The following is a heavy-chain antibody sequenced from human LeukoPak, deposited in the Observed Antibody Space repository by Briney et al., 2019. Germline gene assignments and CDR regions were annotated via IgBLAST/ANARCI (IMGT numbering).Heavy chain of an antibody. D-gene: IGHD3-22*01. CDR2: IYYSGMT. V-gene: IGHV4-59*01. Sequence: SETLSLTCTVSGGSISGYYWSWIRQAPGKGLEWIGYIYYSGMTNYNPSLKSRVTISVDTSKNQFSLKLSSVTAADTAVYYCAKYTSSGWNWFDPWGQGTLVTVSS. J-gene: IGHJ5*02. CDR3: AKYTSSGWNWFDP. CDR1: GGSISGYY.